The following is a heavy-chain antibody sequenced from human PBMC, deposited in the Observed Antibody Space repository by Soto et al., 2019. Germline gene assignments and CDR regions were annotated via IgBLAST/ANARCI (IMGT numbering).Heavy chain of an antibody. J-gene: IGHJ6*02. CDR2: IYYSGST. D-gene: IGHD2-2*02. CDR3: ARDPVVVVPAAIDYYYGMDV. V-gene: IGHV4-61*01. Sequence: NPSETLSLTCTVSGGSVSSGSYYWSWIRQPPGKGLEWIGYIYYSGSTNYNPSLKSRVTISLDTSKNQFSLKLSSVTAADTAVYYCARDPVVVVPAAIDYYYGMDVWGQGTTVTVSS. CDR1: GGSVSSGSYY.